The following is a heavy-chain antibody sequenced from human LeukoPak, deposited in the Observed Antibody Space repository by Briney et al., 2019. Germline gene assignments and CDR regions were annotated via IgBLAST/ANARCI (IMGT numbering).Heavy chain of an antibody. CDR2: VTIGSTT. CDR3: AKVLSGSGSYDS. CDR1: GFTFDSCA. V-gene: IGHV3-23*01. J-gene: IGHJ5*01. Sequence: PGGSLRLSCAASGFTFDSCAMSWVRQAPGKGREWVSTVTIGSTTFYGDSVKGRFSVSRDNSLNTLYLQMNSLRAEDTAVYYCAKVLSGSGSYDSWGQGSLVTVSS. D-gene: IGHD3-10*01.